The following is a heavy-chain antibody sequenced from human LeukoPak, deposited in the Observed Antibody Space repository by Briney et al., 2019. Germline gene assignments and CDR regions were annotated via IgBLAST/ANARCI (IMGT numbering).Heavy chain of an antibody. D-gene: IGHD6-19*01. V-gene: IGHV6-1*01. CDR3: ARERYSSGWYWGVDWFDP. Sequence: SQTLSLTCAISGDSVSSNSAAWNWIRQSPSRGLEWLGRTYYRSKWYNDYAVSVKSRITINPDTSKNQFSLQLNSVTPEGTAVYYCARERYSSGWYWGVDWFDPWGQGTLVTVSS. CDR2: TYYRSKWYN. J-gene: IGHJ5*02. CDR1: GDSVSSNSAA.